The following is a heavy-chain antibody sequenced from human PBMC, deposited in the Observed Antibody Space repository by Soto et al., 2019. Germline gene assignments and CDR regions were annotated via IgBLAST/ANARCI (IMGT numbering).Heavy chain of an antibody. CDR2: ITGSSSHI. D-gene: IGHD1-26*01. Sequence: GGSLRLSCGASGFTFSSYSMNWVRQAPWKGLEWVSSITGSSSHIYYADSVKGRFTISRDNAKNSLYLQMNSLRAEDTAVYYCAKDRTKQQRASSGSYYPNYYFDYWGQGTLVTVYS. J-gene: IGHJ4*02. CDR3: AKDRTKQQRASSGSYYPNYYFDY. CDR1: GFTFSSYS. V-gene: IGHV3-21*04.